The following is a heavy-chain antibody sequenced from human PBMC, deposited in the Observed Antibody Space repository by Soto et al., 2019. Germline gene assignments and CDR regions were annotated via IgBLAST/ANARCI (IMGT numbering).Heavy chain of an antibody. CDR1: GGTFSSYA. CDR3: ARDRAEGLVPAATPYYYYGMDV. J-gene: IGHJ6*02. CDR2: IIPIFGTA. V-gene: IGHV1-69*05. D-gene: IGHD2-2*01. Sequence: SSVKVSCKASGGTFSSYAISWVRQAPGQGLEWMGGIIPIFGTANYAQKLQGRVTMTTDTSTSTAYMELRSLRSDDTAVYYCARDRAEGLVPAATPYYYYGMDVWGQGTTVTVSS.